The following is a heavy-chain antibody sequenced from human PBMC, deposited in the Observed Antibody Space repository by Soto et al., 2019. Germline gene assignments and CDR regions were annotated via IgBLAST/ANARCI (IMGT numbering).Heavy chain of an antibody. CDR1: GYTFTSYA. Sequence: GASVKVSCKASGYTFTSYAMHWVRQAPGQRREWMGWINAGNGNTKYSQKFQGRVTITRDTSASTAYMERSSLRSEDTAVYYCAIDGIRHLDYYGMDVWGQGTTVTVSS. V-gene: IGHV1-3*01. J-gene: IGHJ6*02. CDR3: AIDGIRHLDYYGMDV. D-gene: IGHD1-1*01. CDR2: INAGNGNT.